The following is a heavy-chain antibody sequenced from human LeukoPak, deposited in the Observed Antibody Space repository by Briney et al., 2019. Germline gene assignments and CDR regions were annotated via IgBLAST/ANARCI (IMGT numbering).Heavy chain of an antibody. J-gene: IGHJ6*02. Sequence: SVKVSCKASGGTFSSYAISWVRQAPGQGLEWMGGIIPIFGTANYAQKFQGRVTITADESTSTAYMELSSLRSEDTAVYYCARAMDFWSGYYPYYYYGMDVWGQGTTVTVSS. CDR3: ARAMDFWSGYYPYYYYGMDV. CDR1: GGTFSSYA. V-gene: IGHV1-69*13. CDR2: IIPIFGTA. D-gene: IGHD3-3*01.